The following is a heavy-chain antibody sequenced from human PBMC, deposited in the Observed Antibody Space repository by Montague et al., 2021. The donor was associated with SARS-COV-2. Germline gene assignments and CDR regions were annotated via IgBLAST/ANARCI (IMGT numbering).Heavy chain of an antibody. D-gene: IGHD3-16*01. CDR2: ISGSGGST. CDR1: GFTFSSYA. V-gene: IGHV3-23*01. Sequence: SLRLSCAASGFTFSSYARSWVRQAPGKGLEWVSAISGSGGSTYYADSVKGQFTISRDNSKDTQYLQMNSLRAEDTAVYYCAKDWGIVAHTTRDYYYYYGMDVWGQGTTVTVSS. CDR3: AKDWGIVAHTTRDYYYYYGMDV. J-gene: IGHJ6*02.